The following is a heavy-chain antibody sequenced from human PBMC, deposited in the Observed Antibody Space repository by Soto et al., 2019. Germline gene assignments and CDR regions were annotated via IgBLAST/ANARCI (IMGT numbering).Heavy chain of an antibody. CDR1: GGTFSSYA. Sequence: QVQLVQSGAEVKKPGSSVKVSCKASGGTFSSYAISWVRQAPGQGLEWMGGIIPIFGTANYAQKFQGRVTITADESTSTDYMELSSLRSEDTAVYYCARRTGTTGTTSASYYYYGMDVWGQGTTVTVSS. V-gene: IGHV1-69*01. J-gene: IGHJ6*02. CDR2: IIPIFGTA. D-gene: IGHD1-1*01. CDR3: ARRTGTTGTTSASYYYYGMDV.